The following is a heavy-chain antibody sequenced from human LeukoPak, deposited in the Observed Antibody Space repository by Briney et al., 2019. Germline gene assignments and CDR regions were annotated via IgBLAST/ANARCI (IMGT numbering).Heavy chain of an antibody. CDR1: GFTFSSYW. J-gene: IGHJ4*02. Sequence: GGSLRLSCAASGFTFSSYWMHWVRQAPGKGLEWVADIKQDGSEKYYLDSVKGRFTISRDNAKNSVYLQMNSLRAEDTAVYYCASGYSGGWGFDYWGQGTLVTVSS. CDR2: IKQDGSEK. V-gene: IGHV3-7*01. D-gene: IGHD6-19*01. CDR3: ASGYSGGWGFDY.